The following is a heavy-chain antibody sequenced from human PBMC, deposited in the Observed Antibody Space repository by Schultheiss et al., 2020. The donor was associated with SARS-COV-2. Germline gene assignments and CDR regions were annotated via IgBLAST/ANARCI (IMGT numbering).Heavy chain of an antibody. CDR1: GFTFSSYS. CDR3: ATLDIVVVPAARYYYMDV. J-gene: IGHJ6*03. Sequence: GESLKISCAASGFTFSSYSMNWVRQAPGKGLEWVSSISSSSSYIYYADSVKGRFTISRDNAKNLLYLQMNSLRAEDTAVYYCATLDIVVVPAARYYYMDVWGKGTTVTVSS. V-gene: IGHV3-21*01. D-gene: IGHD2-2*01. CDR2: ISSSSSYI.